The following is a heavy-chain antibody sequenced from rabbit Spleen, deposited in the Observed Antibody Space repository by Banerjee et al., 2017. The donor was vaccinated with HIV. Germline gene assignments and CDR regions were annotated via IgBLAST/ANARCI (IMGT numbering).Heavy chain of an antibody. Sequence: QEQLEESGGDLVKPEGSLTLTCTASGFSFSSDYWICWVRQAPGKGLEWIGCIYTGSSGSSYYASWAKGRFIISKTSSTKVTLQLNSLTAADTATYFCMRDRDGDGSDHFNLWGPGTLVTVS. J-gene: IGHJ4*01. CDR2: IYTGSSGSS. CDR3: MRDRDGDGSDHFNL. V-gene: IGHV1S45*01. D-gene: IGHD2-1*01. CDR1: GFSFSSDYW.